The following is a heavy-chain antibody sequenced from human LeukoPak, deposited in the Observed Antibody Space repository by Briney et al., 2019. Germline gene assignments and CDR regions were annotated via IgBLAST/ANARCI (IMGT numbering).Heavy chain of an antibody. V-gene: IGHV3-30*18. CDR2: ISYDATNK. Sequence: PGGSLRLSCAASGFTFSSYAMHWVRQAPGKGLEWVAVISYDATNKFYADSVKGRFTISRDNSKNTMYVQMNSLRVEDTAVYYCAKGSRVNYYDSSGSYYFDYWGQGTLVTVSS. D-gene: IGHD3-22*01. J-gene: IGHJ4*02. CDR3: AKGSRVNYYDSSGSYYFDY. CDR1: GFTFSSYA.